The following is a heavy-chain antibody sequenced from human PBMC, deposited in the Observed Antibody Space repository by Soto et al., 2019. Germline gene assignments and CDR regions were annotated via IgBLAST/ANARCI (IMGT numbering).Heavy chain of an antibody. CDR2: IYHSGST. CDR1: GGSISSGGYS. J-gene: IGHJ4*02. D-gene: IGHD2-15*01. Sequence: SETLSLTCAVSGGSISSGGYSWSWIRQPPGKGLEWIGYIYHSGSTYYNPSLKSRVTISVDRSKNQFSLKLSSVTAADTAVYYCARGYSGDPNFDYWGQGTLVTVSS. CDR3: ARGYSGDPNFDY. V-gene: IGHV4-30-2*01.